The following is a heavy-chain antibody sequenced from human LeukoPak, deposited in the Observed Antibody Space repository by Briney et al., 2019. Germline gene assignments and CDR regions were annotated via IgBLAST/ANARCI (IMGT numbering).Heavy chain of an antibody. V-gene: IGHV3-30*02. CDR1: GFTFSSYG. CDR3: AKDQDDSSGYYYYPLDY. D-gene: IGHD3-22*01. CDR2: IRYDGSNK. Sequence: GGSLRLSCAASGFTFSSYGMHWVRQAPGKGLEWVAFIRYDGSNKYYADSVKGRFTTSRDNSKNTLYLQMNSLRAEDTAVYYCAKDQDDSSGYYYYPLDYWGQGTLVTVSS. J-gene: IGHJ4*02.